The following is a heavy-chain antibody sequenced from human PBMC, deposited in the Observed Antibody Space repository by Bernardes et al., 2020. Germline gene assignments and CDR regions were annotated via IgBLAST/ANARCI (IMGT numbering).Heavy chain of an antibody. V-gene: IGHV3-33*01. CDR3: ASDRRIQLRLVYYYGMDV. J-gene: IGHJ6*02. CDR2: IWYDGSNK. Sequence: GGSLRLSCAASGFTFSSYGMHWVRQAPGKGLEWVAVIWYDGSNKYYADSVKGRFTISRDNSKNTLYLQMNSLRAEDTAVYYCASDRRIQLRLVYYYGMDVWGQGTTVTVSS. CDR1: GFTFSSYG. D-gene: IGHD5-18*01.